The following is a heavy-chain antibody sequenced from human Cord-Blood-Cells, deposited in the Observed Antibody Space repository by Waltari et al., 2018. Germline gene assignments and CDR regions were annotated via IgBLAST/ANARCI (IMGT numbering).Heavy chain of an antibody. Sequence: QLQLQESGPGLVKPSETLSLTCTVSGGSISSSSYSWGWIRQPPGKGLEWIGSIYYSGSTYYNPSLKSRVTISVDTSKNQFSLKLSSVTAADTAVYYCARLTLGLYDFWSGSHHYFDYWGQGTLVTVSS. D-gene: IGHD3-3*01. J-gene: IGHJ4*02. V-gene: IGHV4-39*01. CDR3: ARLTLGLYDFWSGSHHYFDY. CDR1: GGSISSSSYS. CDR2: IYYSGST.